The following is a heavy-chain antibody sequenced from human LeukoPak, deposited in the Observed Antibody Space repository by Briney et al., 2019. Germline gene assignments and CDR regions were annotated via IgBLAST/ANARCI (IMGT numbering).Heavy chain of an antibody. CDR1: GFTFSSFA. Sequence: GGSLRLSCAASGFTFSSFAMNWVRQAPGKGLEWVSFIINTGGETSHADSVKGRFTISRDNAKNSLYLQMNSLRAEDTALYYCAKDSIAVAGIDYWGQGTLVTVSS. CDR2: IINTGGET. D-gene: IGHD6-19*01. CDR3: AKDSIAVAGIDY. J-gene: IGHJ4*02. V-gene: IGHV3-23*01.